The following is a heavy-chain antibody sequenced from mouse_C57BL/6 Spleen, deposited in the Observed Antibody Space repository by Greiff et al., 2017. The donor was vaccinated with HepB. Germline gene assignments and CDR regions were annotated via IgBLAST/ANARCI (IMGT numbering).Heavy chain of an antibody. CDR2: ISSGSSTI. J-gene: IGHJ2*01. CDR1: GFTFSGYG. D-gene: IGHD3-2*02. V-gene: IGHV5-17*01. CDR3: AREATYYFDY. Sequence: EVQWVESGGGLVKPGGSLKLSCAASGFTFSGYGMHWVRQAPEKGLEWVAYISSGSSTIYYADTVKGRFTISRDNAKNTLFLQMTSLRSEDAAMYYCAREATYYFDYWGQGTTLTVSS.